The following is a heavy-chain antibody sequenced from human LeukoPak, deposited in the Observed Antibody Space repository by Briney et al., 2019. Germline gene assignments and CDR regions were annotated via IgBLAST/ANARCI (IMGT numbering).Heavy chain of an antibody. D-gene: IGHD5-24*01. CDR2: IRSSDGTT. J-gene: IGHJ4*01. Sequence: PGGSLRLSCAASGFSFSSYGMKWVRQAPGKGLEWVSYIRSSDGTTYYADSVKGRFTISRDNAKNSLHLQMNTLTAEDTAVYYCARERDGRFFDYWGHGTLVTVSS. CDR3: ARERDGRFFDY. CDR1: GFSFSSYG. V-gene: IGHV3-48*04.